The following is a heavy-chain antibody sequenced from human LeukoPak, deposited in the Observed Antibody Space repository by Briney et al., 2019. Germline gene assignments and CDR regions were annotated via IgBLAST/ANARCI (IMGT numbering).Heavy chain of an antibody. V-gene: IGHV3-7*01. D-gene: IGHD3-10*01. CDR3: ARDSDHYYGSGSYYNANYYGMDV. J-gene: IGHJ6*02. CDR2: IKQDGSEK. Sequence: GGSLRLSCAASGFTFSSYWMSWVRQAPGKGLEWVANIKQDGSEKYYVDSVKGRFTISRDNAKNSLYLQMNSLRAEDTAVYYCARDSDHYYGSGSYYNANYYGMDVWGQGTTVTVSS. CDR1: GFTFSSYW.